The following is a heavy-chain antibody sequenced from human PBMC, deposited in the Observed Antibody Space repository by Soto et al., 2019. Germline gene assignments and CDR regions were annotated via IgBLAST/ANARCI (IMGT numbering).Heavy chain of an antibody. CDR1: GFSLANYP. CDR2: SSPRGDTI. CDR3: AKGPHTNVGWPYYFES. V-gene: IGHV3-48*02. J-gene: IGHJ4*02. Sequence: GGSLRLSCVASGFSLANYPMNWVRPTPGKGLEWISYSSPRGDTIYYADSVEGRFTISRDNARNSLSLHMSSLRDEDSALYYCAKGPHTNVGWPYYFESWGQGVPVTVSS. D-gene: IGHD6-19*01.